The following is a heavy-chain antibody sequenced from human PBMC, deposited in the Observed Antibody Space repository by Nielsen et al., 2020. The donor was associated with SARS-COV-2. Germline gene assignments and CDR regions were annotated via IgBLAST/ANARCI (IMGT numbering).Heavy chain of an antibody. Sequence: GGSLRLSCAASGFTFSSYGMHWVRQAPGKGLEWVAVISYDGSNKYYADSVKGRFTISRDNAKNSLYLQMNSLRAEDTAVYYCARASPPAAGYYWGQGTLVTVSS. D-gene: IGHD6-13*01. CDR2: ISYDGSNK. J-gene: IGHJ4*02. CDR3: ARASPPAAGYY. CDR1: GFTFSSYG. V-gene: IGHV3-30*03.